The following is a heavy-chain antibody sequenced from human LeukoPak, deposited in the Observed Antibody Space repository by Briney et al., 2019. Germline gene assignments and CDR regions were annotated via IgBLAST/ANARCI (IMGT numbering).Heavy chain of an antibody. J-gene: IGHJ4*02. V-gene: IGHV4-59*01. Sequence: SETLSLNCAVSGGSIRGYYWSWIRQPPGKGLEWIAYIHYSETTNYNPSLKSRVTISVDTSKNQSSLNLNSVTAADTAIYYCARGGLGYNYFDYWGQGTLVTVSS. CDR1: GGSIRGYY. CDR3: ARGGLGYNYFDY. D-gene: IGHD5-24*01. CDR2: IHYSETT.